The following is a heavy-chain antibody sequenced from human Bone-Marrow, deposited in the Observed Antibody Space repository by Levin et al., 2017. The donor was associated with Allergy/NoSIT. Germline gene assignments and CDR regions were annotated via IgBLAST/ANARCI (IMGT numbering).Heavy chain of an antibody. CDR1: GFTFSSYA. CDR2: ISGSGGST. V-gene: IGHV3-23*01. J-gene: IGHJ6*02. Sequence: GGSLRLSCAASGFTFSSYAMSWVRQAPGKGLEWVSAISGSGGSTYYADSVKGRFTISRDNSKNTLYLQMNSLRAEDTAVYYCAKRDELAAAGTGRKYYYYGMDVWGQGTTVTVSS. D-gene: IGHD6-13*01. CDR3: AKRDELAAAGTGRKYYYYGMDV.